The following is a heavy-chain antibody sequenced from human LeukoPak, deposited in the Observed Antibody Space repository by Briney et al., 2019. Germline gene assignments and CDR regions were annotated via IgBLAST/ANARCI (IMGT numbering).Heavy chain of an antibody. Sequence: GGSQSFCSVASGFAFRAYVLHWVRQAPGKGLEDVSALSGNGISTYYADSVKSRFTISRDDSKNALYLQMGRLRAEDMGVYYCARDMGANRGVEHWGQGTVVTVSS. J-gene: IGHJ1*01. CDR1: GFAFRAYV. CDR3: ARDMGANRGVEH. CDR2: LSGNGIST. V-gene: IGHV3-64*02. D-gene: IGHD4/OR15-4a*01.